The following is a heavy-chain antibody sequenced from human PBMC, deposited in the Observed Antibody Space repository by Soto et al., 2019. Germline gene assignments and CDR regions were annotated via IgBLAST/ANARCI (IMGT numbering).Heavy chain of an antibody. CDR1: GFTFSDYY. J-gene: IGHJ4*02. CDR2: ISSSGSTI. V-gene: IGHV3-11*01. Sequence: PGGSLRLSCAASGFTFSDYYMSWIRQAPGKGLEWVSYISSSGSTISYADSVKGRFTISRDNSKNTLYLQMNSLRAEDTAVYYCAKGHQYSSSSNHFDSWGQGTPVTVSS. D-gene: IGHD6-6*01. CDR3: AKGHQYSSSSNHFDS.